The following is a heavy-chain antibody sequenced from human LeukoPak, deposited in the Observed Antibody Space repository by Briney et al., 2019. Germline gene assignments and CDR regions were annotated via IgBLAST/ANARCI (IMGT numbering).Heavy chain of an antibody. CDR2: ISGSGGST. CDR3: AKGKVGATDY. D-gene: IGHD1-26*01. Sequence: GGSLRLSCAASGFTLSSYAMSWVRQAPGKGLEWVSAISGSGGSTYYADSVRGRFTISRDNSKNTLYLQMNSLRAEDTAVYYCAKGKVGATDYWGQGTLVTVSS. J-gene: IGHJ4*02. V-gene: IGHV3-23*01. CDR1: GFTLSSYA.